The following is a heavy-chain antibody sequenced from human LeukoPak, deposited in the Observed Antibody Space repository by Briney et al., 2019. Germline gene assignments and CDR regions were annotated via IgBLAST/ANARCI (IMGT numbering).Heavy chain of an antibody. CDR1: GGSISSYY. Sequence: SETLSLTCTVSGGSISSYYWSWSRQPPGEGLEWIGYIYYSGSTNYNTSLKSRVTISVDTSKNQFSLKLSSVTAADTAVYYCARGVGDPDAFDIWGQGTMVTVSS. CDR3: ARGVGDPDAFDI. J-gene: IGHJ3*02. V-gene: IGHV4-59*12. CDR2: IYYSGST. D-gene: IGHD4-17*01.